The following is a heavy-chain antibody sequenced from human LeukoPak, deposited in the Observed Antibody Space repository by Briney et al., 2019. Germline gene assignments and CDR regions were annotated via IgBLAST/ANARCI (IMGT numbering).Heavy chain of an antibody. D-gene: IGHD4/OR15-4a*01. Sequence: GGCLRLSCATSGFTFTTYGMSWVRHVSGKGPEWVAGIYVDGVRRQYGDFVKGRFTISRDNSKNMVYLQMNSLRVEDTAVYFCSRGGAFDDWGQGTLVTVSS. CDR3: SRGGAFDD. CDR1: GFTFTTYG. J-gene: IGHJ4*02. CDR2: IYVDGVRR. V-gene: IGHV3-23*01.